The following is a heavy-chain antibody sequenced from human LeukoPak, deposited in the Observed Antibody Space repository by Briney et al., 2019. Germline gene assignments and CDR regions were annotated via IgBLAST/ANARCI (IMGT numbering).Heavy chain of an antibody. V-gene: IGHV1-2*02. Sequence: ASVKVSCKASGYTLTGYYMHWVRQAPGQGLEWMGWINPNSGGTNYAQKFQGRVTMTRDTSISTAYMELSRLRSDDTAVYYCARWGGGSYLFDYWGQGTLVTVSS. D-gene: IGHD1-26*01. CDR3: ARWGGGSYLFDY. J-gene: IGHJ4*02. CDR1: GYTLTGYY. CDR2: INPNSGGT.